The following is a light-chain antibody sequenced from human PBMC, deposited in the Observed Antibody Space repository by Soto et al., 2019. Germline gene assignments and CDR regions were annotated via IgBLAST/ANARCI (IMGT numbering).Light chain of an antibody. V-gene: IGLV1-40*01. J-gene: IGLJ2*01. CDR3: QTYDSSLSAAV. CDR1: SSNIGAGYD. CDR2: GNS. Sequence: QSVLTQPPSVSGAPGQKVIISCTGSSSNIGAGYDVHWYQQLPGTAPKLLIYGNSNRPSGVPDRLSGSKSGTSASLAITGLQVEDEADYYCQTYDSSLSAAVFGGGTKPTVL.